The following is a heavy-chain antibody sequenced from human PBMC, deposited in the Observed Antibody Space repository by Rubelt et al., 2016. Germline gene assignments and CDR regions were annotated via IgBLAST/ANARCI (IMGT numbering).Heavy chain of an antibody. D-gene: IGHD4-23*01. J-gene: IGHJ2*01. Sequence: QVQLVESGGGVVQPGRSLRLSCAASGFTFSSYAMHWVRQAPGKGLEWVAVISYDGSNKYYADSVKGRFTIFRHNSKNTLYLQMNSLRAEDTAVYYCASQTTGFYDYGGNLWWYFDLWGRGTLVTVSS. CDR1: GFTFSSYA. V-gene: IGHV3-30*14. CDR2: ISYDGSNK. CDR3: ASQTTGFYDYGGNLWWYFDL.